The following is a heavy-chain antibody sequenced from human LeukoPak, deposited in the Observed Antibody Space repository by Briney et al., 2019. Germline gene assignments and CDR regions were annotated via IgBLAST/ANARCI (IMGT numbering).Heavy chain of an antibody. CDR3: ARSTRIVGATSVDY. J-gene: IGHJ4*02. D-gene: IGHD1-26*01. V-gene: IGHV4-59*08. CDR2: IYYSGST. CDR1: GGSISSYY. Sequence: SSETLSLTCTVSGGSISSYYWSWIRQPPGKGLEWIGYIYYSGSTNYNPSLKSRVTISVDTSKNQFYLKLSSVTAADTAVYYCARSTRIVGATSVDYWGQGTLVTVAS.